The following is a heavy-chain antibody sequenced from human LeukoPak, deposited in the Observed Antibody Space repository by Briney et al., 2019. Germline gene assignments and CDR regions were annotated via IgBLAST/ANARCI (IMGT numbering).Heavy chain of an antibody. D-gene: IGHD6-19*01. CDR2: ISAYNGNT. J-gene: IGHJ5*02. V-gene: IGHV1-18*01. CDR3: ARESLLAGDNWFDP. Sequence: ASVKVACKASSYTFTSYGISWLRQAPGQGLEWMGWISAYNGNTNYAQKLQGRVTMTTDTSTSTAYMELRSLRSDDTAVYYCARESLLAGDNWFDPWGQGTLVTVSS. CDR1: SYTFTSYG.